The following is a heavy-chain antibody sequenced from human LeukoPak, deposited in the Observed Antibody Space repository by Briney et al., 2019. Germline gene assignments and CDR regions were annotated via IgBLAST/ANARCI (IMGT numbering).Heavy chain of an antibody. D-gene: IGHD2-21*02. CDR1: GYTFTSYA. CDR3: AREYCGGDCSRGVYYYYYGMDV. Sequence: ASVKVSCKASGYTFTSYAMNWVRQAPGQGLEWMGWINTNTGNPTYAQGFTGRFVFSLDTSVSTAYLQISSLKAEDTAVYYCAREYCGGDCSRGVYYYYYGMDVWGQGTTVTVSS. CDR2: INTNTGNP. J-gene: IGHJ6*02. V-gene: IGHV7-4-1*02.